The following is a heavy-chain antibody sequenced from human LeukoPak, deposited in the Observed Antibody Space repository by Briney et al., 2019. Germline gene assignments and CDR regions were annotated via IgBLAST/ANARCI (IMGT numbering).Heavy chain of an antibody. D-gene: IGHD3-22*01. Sequence: GGSLRLSCAASGFTFSSYWMHWVRQAPGKGLVWVSRINSDGSSTSYADSVKGRFTISRDNAKNTLYLQMNSLRAEDTAVYYCARDGDPYYYDSSGYSNGYWGQGTLVTVSS. J-gene: IGHJ4*02. CDR3: ARDGDPYYYDSSGYSNGY. CDR2: INSDGSST. V-gene: IGHV3-74*01. CDR1: GFTFSSYW.